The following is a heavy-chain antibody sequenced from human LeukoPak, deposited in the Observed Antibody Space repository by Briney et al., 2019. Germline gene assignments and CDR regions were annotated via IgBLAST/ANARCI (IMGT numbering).Heavy chain of an antibody. D-gene: IGHD5-18*01. V-gene: IGHV1-2*02. Sequence: ASVKVSCKASGYTFTDYYIHWVRQAPGQGLGWMGWINPKSGATKYEQRFQGRVTMTKDTSISTAYMDLSRLTSDDTAVYYCAREQGVDTAMITGYWGQGTLVTVSS. CDR1: GYTFTDYY. CDR2: INPKSGAT. CDR3: AREQGVDTAMITGY. J-gene: IGHJ4*02.